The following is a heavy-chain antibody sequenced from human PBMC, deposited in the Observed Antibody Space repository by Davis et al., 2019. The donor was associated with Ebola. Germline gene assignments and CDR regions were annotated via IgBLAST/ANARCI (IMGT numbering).Heavy chain of an antibody. CDR2: IIPVFGIP. V-gene: IGHV1-69*13. J-gene: IGHJ4*02. CDR1: GGSFSSYA. D-gene: IGHD5-18*01. Sequence: SVKVSCKASGGSFSSYAISRVRQAPGLGLDWTGGIIPVFGIPKYAQKFQGRVSITAYEATSTAYMELRSLRSDDTAVYYFASSPAMVGWLPDYRGQGTLVTVSS. CDR3: ASSPAMVGWLPDY.